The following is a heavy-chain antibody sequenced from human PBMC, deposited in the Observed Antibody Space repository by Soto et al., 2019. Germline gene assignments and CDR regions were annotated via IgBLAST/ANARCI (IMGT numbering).Heavy chain of an antibody. D-gene: IGHD3-16*01. CDR1: GVSMRNSY. CDR2: ISTSGNT. CDR3: ARGGGVPALGDP. Sequence: QVQLEESGPGLVKPSETLSLICSVSGVSMRNSYWTWIRQSAGKGLEWFGRISTSGNTNYNPSLNSRLTMSVDTSKNQVSLKLTSVTAADSAVYYCARGGGVPALGDPWGQGTLVTVSS. J-gene: IGHJ5*02. V-gene: IGHV4-4*07.